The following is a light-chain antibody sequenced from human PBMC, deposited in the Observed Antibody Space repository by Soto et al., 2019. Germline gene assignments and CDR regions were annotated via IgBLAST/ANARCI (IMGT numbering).Light chain of an antibody. V-gene: IGLV1-40*03. CDR3: QSYDSDLTESYV. CDR1: SSNIGAGFD. CDR2: HNT. Sequence: QSALTQPPSVSGAPGQTVTVSCTGSSSNIGAGFDVHWYQLVPGGAPRLLIYHNTNRPSGVPDRFSGPKSGASASLAITGLQAEDESDYCQSYDSDLTESYVFGTGTKLTVL. J-gene: IGLJ1*01.